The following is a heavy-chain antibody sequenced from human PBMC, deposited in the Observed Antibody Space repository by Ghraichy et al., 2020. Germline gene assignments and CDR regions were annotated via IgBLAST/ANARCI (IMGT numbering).Heavy chain of an antibody. Sequence: ESLNISCEASGFTFSSYLMHWVRQAPGKGLVWVSRIHGDGSRIGYADSVRGRFTISRDNAKNTLYLQMNSLSAEDTAVYYCARDGLYGGVWYDAFDIWGQGTMVTVSS. CDR1: GFTFSSYL. D-gene: IGHD6-19*01. J-gene: IGHJ3*02. V-gene: IGHV3-74*01. CDR2: IHGDGSRI. CDR3: ARDGLYGGVWYDAFDI.